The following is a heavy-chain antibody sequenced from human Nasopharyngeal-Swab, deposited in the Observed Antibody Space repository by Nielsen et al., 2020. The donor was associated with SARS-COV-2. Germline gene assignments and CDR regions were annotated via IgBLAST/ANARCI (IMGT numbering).Heavy chain of an antibody. V-gene: IGHV1-18*04. CDR3: ARVRREYCSSTSCYPGYYYYMDV. D-gene: IGHD2-2*01. CDR1: GCTFTSYG. Sequence: ASVKVSCKASGCTFTSYGISWVRQAPGQGLEWMGWISAYNGNTNYAQKLQGRVTMTTDTSTSTAYMELRSLRSDDTAVYYCARVRREYCSSTSCYPGYYYYMDVWGKGTTVTVSS. CDR2: ISAYNGNT. J-gene: IGHJ6*03.